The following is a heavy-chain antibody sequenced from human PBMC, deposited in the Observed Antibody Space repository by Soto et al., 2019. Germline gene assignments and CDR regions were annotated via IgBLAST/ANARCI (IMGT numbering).Heavy chain of an antibody. Sequence: QVQLVESGGGVVQPGRSLRLSCAASGFTFSSYAMHWVRQAPGKGLEWVAVISYDGSNKYYADSVKGRFIISRDNSKNTLYLQMNSLRAEDTAVYYCATEGDIVATPYFDYWGQGTLVTVSS. CDR1: GFTFSSYA. CDR2: ISYDGSNK. CDR3: ATEGDIVATPYFDY. J-gene: IGHJ4*02. V-gene: IGHV3-30-3*01. D-gene: IGHD5-12*01.